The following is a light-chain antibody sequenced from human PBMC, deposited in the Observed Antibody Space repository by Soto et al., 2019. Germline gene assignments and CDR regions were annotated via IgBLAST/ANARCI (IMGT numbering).Light chain of an antibody. Sequence: QPVLTQPPSASGTPGQRVTISCSGSSSNIGTNSANWYQQLPGTAPKLLIYGNNQRPSGVPDRVSGSKSGTSASLAISGLQSEDEADYYCAAWDDSLNGVVFGGGTKLTVL. CDR1: SSNIGTNS. CDR3: AAWDDSLNGVV. CDR2: GNN. V-gene: IGLV1-44*01. J-gene: IGLJ2*01.